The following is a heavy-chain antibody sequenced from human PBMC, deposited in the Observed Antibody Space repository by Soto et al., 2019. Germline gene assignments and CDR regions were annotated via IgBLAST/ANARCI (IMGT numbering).Heavy chain of an antibody. D-gene: IGHD3-10*01. Sequence: GGSLRLSCAASGFTFSNAWMNWVRQAPGKGPEWVGRIKSNVDGGKADYAAPVAGRFIISRDDLKGTLYLQMNSLKSEDTAIHYCRTSYTDDAGSSWGQGTLVTVSS. CDR1: GFTFSNAW. CDR3: RTSYTDDAGSS. V-gene: IGHV3-15*01. J-gene: IGHJ4*02. CDR2: IKSNVDGGKA.